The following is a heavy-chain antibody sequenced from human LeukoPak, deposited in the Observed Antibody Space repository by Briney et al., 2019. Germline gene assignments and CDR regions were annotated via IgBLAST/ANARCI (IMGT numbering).Heavy chain of an antibody. Sequence: SETLSLTCAVSGYSISSGHYGGWIRPPPGEGLEWIAIMYNSGSTYFKSSLKSRVTISLDTRNNQFSLTLNSVPAADTAVYYCARHVYGRHQLQAYHFDYWGQGILVTVSS. J-gene: IGHJ4*02. CDR2: MYNSGST. D-gene: IGHD2-2*01. CDR1: GYSISSGHY. CDR3: ARHVYGRHQLQAYHFDY. V-gene: IGHV4-38-2*01.